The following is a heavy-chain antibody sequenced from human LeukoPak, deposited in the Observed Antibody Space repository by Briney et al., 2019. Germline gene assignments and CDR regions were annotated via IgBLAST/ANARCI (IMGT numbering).Heavy chain of an antibody. CDR2: ISYDGSNK. Sequence: GGSLRLSCAASGFTFSSYAMHWVRQAPGKGLEWVAVISYDGSNKCYADSVKGRFTIPRDNSKNTLYLQMNSLRAEDTAVYYCARGAVEMATLLDYWGQGTLVTVSS. J-gene: IGHJ4*02. D-gene: IGHD5-24*01. CDR3: ARGAVEMATLLDY. V-gene: IGHV3-30*04. CDR1: GFTFSSYA.